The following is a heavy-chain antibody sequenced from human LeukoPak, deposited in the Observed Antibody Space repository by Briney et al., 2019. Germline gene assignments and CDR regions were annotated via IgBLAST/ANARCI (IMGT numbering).Heavy chain of an antibody. CDR3: ARSGMTLRGWFDP. J-gene: IGHJ5*02. Sequence: SETLSLTCTVSGGSISSSSYYWGWIRQPPGKGLERIGRIYYSGSTYYNPSLKSRATISVDTSKNQFSLKLSSVTAAATAVYYCARSGMTLRGWFDPRGQGTLVTVSS. CDR1: GGSISSSSYY. V-gene: IGHV4-39*01. CDR2: IYYSGST.